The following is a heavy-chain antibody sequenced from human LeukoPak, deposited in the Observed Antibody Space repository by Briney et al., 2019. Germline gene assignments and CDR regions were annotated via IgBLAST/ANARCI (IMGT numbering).Heavy chain of an antibody. CDR1: GGSYRGHD. CDR2: LNHSGGA. Sequence: SETLSLTCDVYGGSYRGHDWGFIRQSPEKGLEWLGELNHSGGANYKSSLKSRLSIVLDTSTNDISLTLRSVTAADTGVYYCARSDFWSDFSVWGQGSRVIVSS. D-gene: IGHD3-3*01. V-gene: IGHV4-34*01. CDR3: ARSDFWSDFSV. J-gene: IGHJ4*02.